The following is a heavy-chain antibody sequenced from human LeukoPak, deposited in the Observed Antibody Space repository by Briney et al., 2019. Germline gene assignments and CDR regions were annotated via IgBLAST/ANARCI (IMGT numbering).Heavy chain of an antibody. CDR3: ARDFILDD. V-gene: IGHV3-21*01. D-gene: IGHD3-16*02. J-gene: IGHJ4*02. Sequence: GGSLRLSCAAPGFTFSSYSMNWVRQAPGKGLEWVSSISSSSSYIYYADSVKGRFTNSRDKAKNSLYLQMNSLRAEDTAVYYCARDFILDDWGQGTLVTVSS. CDR2: ISSSSSYI. CDR1: GFTFSSYS.